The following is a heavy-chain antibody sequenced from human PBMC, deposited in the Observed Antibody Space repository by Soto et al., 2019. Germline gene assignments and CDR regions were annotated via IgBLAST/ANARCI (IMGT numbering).Heavy chain of an antibody. D-gene: IGHD3-10*01. CDR1: GFTVSNRY. CDR2: IYSGGST. J-gene: IGHJ4*02. CDR3: ARCDGSATYCFFFAY. V-gene: IGHV3-66*01. Sequence: EVQVVESGGGLVQSGGSLTLSCAASGFTVSNRYMSWVRQAPGQGLEWVSAIYSGGSTYYADSVKGRFTISRDNSRNTLYLQMNSLRAEDTAVYFCARCDGSATYCFFFAYWGQGTPVTVSS.